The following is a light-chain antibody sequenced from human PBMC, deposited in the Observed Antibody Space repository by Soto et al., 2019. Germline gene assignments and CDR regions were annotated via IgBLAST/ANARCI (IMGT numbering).Light chain of an antibody. CDR3: TSYTSSFTDV. J-gene: IGLJ1*01. CDR2: DVS. CDR1: SSDVGGYNF. V-gene: IGLV2-14*03. Sequence: QSALTQPASVSGSPGQSITISCTGTSSDVGGYNFVSWYQHHPGKAPKLIIYDVSTRPSGVSNRFSGSKSGNTASLTISGLQAEDEADYYCTSYTSSFTDVFGTGTKLTVL.